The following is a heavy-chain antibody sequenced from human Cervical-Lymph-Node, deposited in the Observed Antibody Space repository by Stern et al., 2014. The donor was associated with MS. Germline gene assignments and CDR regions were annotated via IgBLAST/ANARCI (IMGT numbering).Heavy chain of an antibody. V-gene: IGHV1-2*04. D-gene: IGHD3-10*01. CDR2: ISPNSGVT. Sequence: QVQLVQSGAEVRKPGASVKVSCKASGYTFTDYQMHWVRQAPGQGLEWMGWISPNSGVTNYAQKFQGWVTMTRDTSISTAYMELSRLRSDDTAVYYCARGEFGGMDVWGQGTTVTVSS. J-gene: IGHJ6*02. CDR1: GYTFTDYQ. CDR3: ARGEFGGMDV.